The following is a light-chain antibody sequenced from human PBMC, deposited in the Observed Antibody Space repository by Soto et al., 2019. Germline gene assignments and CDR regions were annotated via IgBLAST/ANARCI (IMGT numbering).Light chain of an antibody. V-gene: IGLV1-47*01. CDR1: SSNIGSDY. Sequence: QSVLTQPPSASGTPGQRVTISCSGSSSNIGSDYVYWYQHVPGTAPKLLMYMNDQRPSGVPDRFSGSKSGTSASLAISGLQSEDGADYYCATWDDSLTGWVFGGGTKLTVL. CDR2: MND. J-gene: IGLJ3*02. CDR3: ATWDDSLTGWV.